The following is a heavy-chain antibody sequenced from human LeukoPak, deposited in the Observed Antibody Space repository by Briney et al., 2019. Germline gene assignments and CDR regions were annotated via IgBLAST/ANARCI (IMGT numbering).Heavy chain of an antibody. V-gene: IGHV3-11*01. CDR3: ATKAREAPE. CDR2: ISGDGYDI. J-gene: IGHJ4*02. D-gene: IGHD1/OR15-1a*01. CDR1: GFSFSDNY. Sequence: GGSLRLSCATSGFSFSDNYKSWIRQAPGKGLQWLSYISGDGYDINYADSVKGRFTVVRDNAKNALYLQMNSLGVEDTAIYYCATKAREAPEWGQGTLVTVSS.